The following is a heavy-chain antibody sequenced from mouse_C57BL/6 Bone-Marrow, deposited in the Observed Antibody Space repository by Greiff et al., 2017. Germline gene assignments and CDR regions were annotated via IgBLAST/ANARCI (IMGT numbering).Heavy chain of an antibody. CDR1: GFTFSSYT. V-gene: IGHV5-9*01. CDR3: ARHPLYY. J-gene: IGHJ2*01. Sequence: EVQRVESGGGLVKPGGSLKLSCAASGFTFSSYTMSWVRQTPEKRLEWVATISGGGGNTYYPDSVKGRFTISRDNAKNTLYLQMSSLRSEDTALYYCARHPLYYWGQGTTLTVSS. CDR2: ISGGGGNT.